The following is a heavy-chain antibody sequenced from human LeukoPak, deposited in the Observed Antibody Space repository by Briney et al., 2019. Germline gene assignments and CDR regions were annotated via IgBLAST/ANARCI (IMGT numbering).Heavy chain of an antibody. CDR2: IKSKTDGGTT. CDR1: GFTFSNAW. Sequence: GGSLRLSCAASGFTFSNAWMSWVRQAPVKGLEWVGRIKSKTDGGTTDYAAPVKGRFTISRDDSKNTLYLQMNSLKTEDTAVYYCTTDLELLWFGELYDLWGRGTLVTVSS. J-gene: IGHJ2*01. V-gene: IGHV3-15*01. D-gene: IGHD3-10*01. CDR3: TTDLELLWFGELYDL.